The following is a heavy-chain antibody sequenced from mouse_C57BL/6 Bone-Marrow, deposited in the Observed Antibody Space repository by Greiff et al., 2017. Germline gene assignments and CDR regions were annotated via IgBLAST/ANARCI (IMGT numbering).Heavy chain of an antibody. Sequence: EVQLQQSGPELVKPGASVKMSCKASGYTFTDYNMHWVKQSHGKSLEWIGYINPNNGGTSYNQKFKGKATLTVNKSSSTAYMELRSLTSADSAVYYCARRGPSIYDGYYEDYWGQGTTLTVSS. CDR3: ARRGPSIYDGYYEDY. J-gene: IGHJ2*01. CDR2: INPNNGGT. D-gene: IGHD2-3*01. CDR1: GYTFTDYN. V-gene: IGHV1-22*01.